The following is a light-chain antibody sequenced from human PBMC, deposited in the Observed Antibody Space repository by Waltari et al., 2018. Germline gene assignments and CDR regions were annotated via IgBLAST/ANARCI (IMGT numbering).Light chain of an antibody. Sequence: ELVLTQSPGTLSLSPGEGATLSCRASQRVSSSWLAWYRQSPGQAPNLLIYGVSNRAPVISDRFTGSGSGTDFTLTISRLEPEDFAVYYCQQHGSTFVTGTMVDIK. V-gene: IGKV3-20*01. CDR1: QRVSSSW. J-gene: IGKJ3*01. CDR3: QQHGST. CDR2: GVS.